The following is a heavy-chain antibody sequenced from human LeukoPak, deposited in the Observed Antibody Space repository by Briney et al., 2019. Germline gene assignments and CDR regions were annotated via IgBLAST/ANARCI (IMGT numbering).Heavy chain of an antibody. J-gene: IGHJ4*02. CDR1: GFTVSSNY. CDR2: IYSGGSA. CDR3: ARASRNFFDY. V-gene: IGHV3-66*01. Sequence: GGSLRLSCAASGFTVSSNYMSWVRQAPGKGLEWVSVIYSGGSAYYADSVKGRFTISRDNSKNTLYLQMNSLRAEDTAVYYCARASRNFFDYWGQGTLVTVSS.